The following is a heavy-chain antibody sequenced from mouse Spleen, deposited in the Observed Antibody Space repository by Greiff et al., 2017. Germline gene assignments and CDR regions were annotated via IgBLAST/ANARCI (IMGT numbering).Heavy chain of an antibody. V-gene: IGHV1-42*01. Sequence: EVQLQQSGPELVKPGASVKISCKASGYSFTGYYMNWVKQSPEKSLEWIGEINPSTGGTTYNQKFKAKATLTVDKSSSTAYMQLKSLTSEDSAVYYCARGVRRGYAMDYWGQGTSVTVSS. D-gene: IGHD2-14*01. CDR3: ARGVRRGYAMDY. J-gene: IGHJ4*01. CDR1: GYSFTGYY. CDR2: INPSTGGT.